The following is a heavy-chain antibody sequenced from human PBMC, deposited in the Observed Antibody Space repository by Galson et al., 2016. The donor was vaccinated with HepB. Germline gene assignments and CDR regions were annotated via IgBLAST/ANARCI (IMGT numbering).Heavy chain of an antibody. D-gene: IGHD3-9*01. J-gene: IGHJ4*02. CDR3: ARDDYFGVDY. CDR1: GFTFSSYA. Sequence: SLRLSCAASGFTFSSYAMHWVRQAPGKGLEWVAVISYDGFNKYYTDSVRGRFTISRDISKNTVYLQMNSLRDEDTAIYYCARDDYFGVDYWGQGTLVTVSS. V-gene: IGHV3-30-3*01. CDR2: ISYDGFNK.